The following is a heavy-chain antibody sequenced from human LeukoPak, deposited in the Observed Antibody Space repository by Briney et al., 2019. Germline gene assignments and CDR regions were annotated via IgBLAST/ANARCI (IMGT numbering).Heavy chain of an antibody. D-gene: IGHD2-21*02. V-gene: IGHV3-23*01. Sequence: GSLRLSCAASGLTFSSYAVSWVRQAPGKGLEWVSAISGSGASTYYADSVKGRFTISSDNSKNTLYLHMNSLSAEDTAIYYCATARCGGGCATDFWGQGTLVTVSS. CDR3: ATARCGGGCATDF. CDR1: GLTFSSYA. J-gene: IGHJ4*02. CDR2: ISGSGAST.